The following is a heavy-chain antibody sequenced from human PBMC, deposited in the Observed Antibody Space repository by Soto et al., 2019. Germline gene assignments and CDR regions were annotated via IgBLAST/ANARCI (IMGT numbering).Heavy chain of an antibody. CDR2: FDPEDGET. V-gene: IGHV1-24*01. CDR3: ATSPQYSYGYFY. CDR1: GYTLTELS. D-gene: IGHD5-18*01. J-gene: IGHJ4*02. Sequence: AAVKVSCKVSGYTLTELSMHWVRQAPGKGLEWMGGFDPEDGETIYAQKFQGRVTMTVDTSTDTAYMELSSLRSEDTAVYYCATSPQYSYGYFYWGQGTLVTVSS.